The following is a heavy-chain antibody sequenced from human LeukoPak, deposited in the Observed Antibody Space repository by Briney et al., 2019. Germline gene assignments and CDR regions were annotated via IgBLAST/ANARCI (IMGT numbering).Heavy chain of an antibody. CDR2: IIPIFGTA. CDR3: AREVHCSSTSCYRGDYYYYMDV. J-gene: IGHJ6*03. D-gene: IGHD2-2*02. V-gene: IGHV1-69*13. Sequence: SVTVSFTASGGTFSSYAISWVRQAPGQGMEWMGGIIPIFGTANYAQKFQGRVTITADESTSTAYMELSSLRSEDTAVYYCAREVHCSSTSCYRGDYYYYMDVWGKGTTVTVSS. CDR1: GGTFSSYA.